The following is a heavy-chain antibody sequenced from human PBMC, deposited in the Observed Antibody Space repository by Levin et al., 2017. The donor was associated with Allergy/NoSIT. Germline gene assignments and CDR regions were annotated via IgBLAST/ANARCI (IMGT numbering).Heavy chain of an antibody. CDR2: IYYSGST. V-gene: IGHV4-31*03. CDR1: GGSISSGGYY. Sequence: PSETLSLTCTVSGGSISSGGYYWSWIRQHPGKGLEWIGYIYYSGSTYYNPSLKSRVTISVDTSKNQFSLKLSSVTAADTAVYYCATLSDFDWLPAPFDYWGQGTLVTVSS. CDR3: ATLSDFDWLPAPFDY. D-gene: IGHD3-9*01. J-gene: IGHJ4*02.